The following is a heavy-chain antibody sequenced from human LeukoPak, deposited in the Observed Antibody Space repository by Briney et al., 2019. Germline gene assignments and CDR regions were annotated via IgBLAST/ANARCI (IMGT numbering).Heavy chain of an antibody. CDR1: GYRFTSYW. V-gene: IGHV5-51*01. J-gene: IGHJ4*02. CDR2: IYPGDSDI. CDR3: AREAAAAGIDY. Sequence: GESLKISCKGSGYRFTSYWIGWVRQLPGKGLEWMGIIYPGDSDIRYSPSFQGQVTISADKSISTAYLQWSSLKASETAMYYCAREAAAAGIDYWGQGTVVAVSS. D-gene: IGHD6-13*01.